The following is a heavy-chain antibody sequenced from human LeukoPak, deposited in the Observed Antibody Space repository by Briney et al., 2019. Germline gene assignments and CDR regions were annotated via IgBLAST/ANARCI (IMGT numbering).Heavy chain of an antibody. J-gene: IGHJ3*02. D-gene: IGHD3-3*01. Sequence: PGGSLRLSCAASGFTFSSYAMHWVRQAPGKGLEWVAVISYDGSNKYYADSVKGRFTISRGNSKNTLYLQMNSLRAEDTAVYYCAKEVLGIEEFLAFDIWGQGTMVTVSS. CDR2: ISYDGSNK. V-gene: IGHV3-30*04. CDR3: AKEVLGIEEFLAFDI. CDR1: GFTFSSYA.